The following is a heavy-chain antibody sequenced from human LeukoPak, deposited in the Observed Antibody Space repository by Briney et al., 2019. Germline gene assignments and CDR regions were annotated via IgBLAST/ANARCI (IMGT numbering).Heavy chain of an antibody. J-gene: IGHJ4*02. Sequence: AAVKVSCKASGYTFTSYGISWVRQAPGQGLEWMGWISAYNGNTNYAQKHQGRVTMTTDTYTSTVYMDLRSLKSADTAVYYCARAGLWFGESRCDYWGQGTLVTVSS. D-gene: IGHD3-10*01. CDR3: ARAGLWFGESRCDY. CDR1: GYTFTSYG. V-gene: IGHV1-18*01. CDR2: ISAYNGNT.